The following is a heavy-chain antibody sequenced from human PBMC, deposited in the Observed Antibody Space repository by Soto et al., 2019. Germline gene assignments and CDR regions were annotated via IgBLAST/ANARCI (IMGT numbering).Heavy chain of an antibody. V-gene: IGHV2-5*01. CDR3: AHTKDSSGFLTS. Sequence: SGPTRANHTKTRTLTCNFSEFSLSVYGVRVIWFRQPPGETLEWLALIHWNDDKRYSPYLKSRLTITKDTSKNQVVLTLTNLDPLDTGTYFCAHTKDSSGFLTSWGQGILVTVSS. CDR1: EFSLSVYGVR. CDR2: IHWNDDK. D-gene: IGHD3-22*01. J-gene: IGHJ5*02.